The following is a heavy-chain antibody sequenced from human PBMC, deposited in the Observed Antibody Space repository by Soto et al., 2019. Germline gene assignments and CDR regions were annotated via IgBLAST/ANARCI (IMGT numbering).Heavy chain of an antibody. Sequence: KPSETLSLTCAVYGGSFSGYYWSWIRQPPGKGLEWIGEINHSGSTNYNPSLKSRVTISVDTSKNQFSLKLSSVTAADTAVYYCAIGGAARYFDYWGQGTLVTVSS. CDR2: INHSGST. CDR1: GGSFSGYY. CDR3: AIGGAARYFDY. V-gene: IGHV4-34*01. J-gene: IGHJ4*02. D-gene: IGHD6-6*01.